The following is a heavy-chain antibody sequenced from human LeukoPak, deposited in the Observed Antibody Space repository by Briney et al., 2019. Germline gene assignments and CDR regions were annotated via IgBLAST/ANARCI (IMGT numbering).Heavy chain of an antibody. D-gene: IGHD6-13*01. CDR1: GGSISSYY. V-gene: IGHV4-59*01. Sequence: KSSETLSLTCTVSGGSISSYYWSWIRQPPGKGLEWIGYIYYSGSTNYNPSLKSRVTISVDTSKNQFSLKLSSVTAADTAVYYCAVGIAAADSYYFDYWGQGTLVTVSS. CDR3: AVGIAAADSYYFDY. J-gene: IGHJ4*02. CDR2: IYYSGST.